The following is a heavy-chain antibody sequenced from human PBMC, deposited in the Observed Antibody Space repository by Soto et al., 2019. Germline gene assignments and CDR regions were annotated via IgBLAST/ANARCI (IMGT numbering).Heavy chain of an antibody. CDR3: AREAAARIERWFDS. J-gene: IGHJ5*01. V-gene: IGHV4-31*03. Sequence: SLTCTVSCGSISSDSYSWTWIRQHPGKGLEWIGYIYHTGSTHYNPSLKSRATISVDTSKNQFSLKLSSVTAADTAVYYCAREAAARIERWFDSWGQGTLVTVSS. D-gene: IGHD6-6*01. CDR1: CGSISSDSYS. CDR2: IYHTGST.